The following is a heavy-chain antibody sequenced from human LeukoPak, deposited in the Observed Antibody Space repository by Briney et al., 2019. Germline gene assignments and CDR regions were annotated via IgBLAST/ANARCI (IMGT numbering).Heavy chain of an antibody. D-gene: IGHD6-6*01. J-gene: IGHJ5*02. Sequence: ASVKVSCKASGYTFTSYYIHWVRQAPGLGLQWMGMIKPSGGSIRYEQNFQGRVTMTRDTFTSTVYMELSSLTSEDTAVYYCARDFYSSSSTGVPNSFDPWGQGTLVTASS. CDR3: ARDFYSSSSTGVPNSFDP. CDR1: GYTFTSYY. V-gene: IGHV1-46*01. CDR2: IKPSGGSI.